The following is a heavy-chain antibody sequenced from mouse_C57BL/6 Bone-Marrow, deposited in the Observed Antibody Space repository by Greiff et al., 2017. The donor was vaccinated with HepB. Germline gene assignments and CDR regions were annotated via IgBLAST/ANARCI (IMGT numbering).Heavy chain of an antibody. CDR1: GFSFTSYG. J-gene: IGHJ3*01. V-gene: IGHV2-6-1*01. Sequence: VQLVESGPGLVAPSQSLSITCTVSGFSFTSYGVHWVRQPPGKGLEWLVVIWSDGSTTYNSALKSRLSISKDNSKSQVFLKMNSVQTDDTAMYYCARQYDYDGGAWFAFWGQGTLVTVSA. CDR3: ARQYDYDGGAWFAF. CDR2: IWSDGST. D-gene: IGHD2-4*01.